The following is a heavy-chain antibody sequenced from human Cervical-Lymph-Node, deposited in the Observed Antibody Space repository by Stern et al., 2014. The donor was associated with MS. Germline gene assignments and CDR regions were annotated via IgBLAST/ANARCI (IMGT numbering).Heavy chain of an antibody. Sequence: EVQLVQSGGGLVQPGGSLRLSCAVSGFTFTGYSMDWVRQAPGKGLEWLAFLFGDTVYYADSVRGRFTISRDNDKASVFLQMDSLRVEDTARYYCARGYLENTFQLWGQGTMVTVSS. CDR2: LFGDTV. J-gene: IGHJ3*01. CDR3: ARGYLENTFQL. V-gene: IGHV3-48*01. CDR1: GFTFTGYS. D-gene: IGHD1-1*01.